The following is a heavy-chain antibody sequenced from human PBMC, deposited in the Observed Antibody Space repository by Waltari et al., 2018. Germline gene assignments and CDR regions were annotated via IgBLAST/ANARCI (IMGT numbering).Heavy chain of an antibody. J-gene: IGHJ5*02. D-gene: IGHD3-16*02. CDR2: VRGDGRS. CDR3: ARDRGRGLYRDT. V-gene: IGHV4-4*02. CDR1: GDYMSSTDC. Sequence: QLQLQESGPGLVKPSGTLSLTCAVSGDYMSSTDCWSWVRLSPQRGLEWVVQVRGDGRSNYSPSLASRLTVSLDTSNRQFSLKLTSATVADTAVYYCARDRGRGLYRDTWGPGMLGTVSP.